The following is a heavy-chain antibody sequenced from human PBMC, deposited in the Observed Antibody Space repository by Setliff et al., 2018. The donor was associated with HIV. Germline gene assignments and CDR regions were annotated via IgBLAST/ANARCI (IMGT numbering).Heavy chain of an antibody. CDR2: MNPNSGNT. D-gene: IGHD3-22*01. V-gene: IGHV1-8*03. CDR1: GYTFTNYD. CDR3: ATYHYYDSSAYYVDLYYLDY. Sequence: ASVKVSCKASGYTFTNYDIHWVRQATGQGLEWMGWMNPNSGNTGYAQKFQGRVTITTDESTNTVYMELSSLRSDDTAVYYCATYHYYDSSAYYVDLYYLDYWGQGTLVTVSS. J-gene: IGHJ4*02.